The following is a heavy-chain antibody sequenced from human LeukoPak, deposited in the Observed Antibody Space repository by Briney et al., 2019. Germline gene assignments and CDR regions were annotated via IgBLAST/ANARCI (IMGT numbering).Heavy chain of an antibody. D-gene: IGHD3-22*01. J-gene: IGHJ4*02. CDR2: ISSSSSYI. CDR1: GFTFSSYS. V-gene: IGHV3-21*04. Sequence: GGSLRLSCAASGFTFSSYSMNWVRQAPGKGLEWVSSISSSSSYIYYADSVKGRFTISRDDSKNTAYLQMNSLKTEDTAVYYCTRPSYDSSVSGVVYWGQGTLVTVSS. CDR3: TRPSYDSSVSGVVY.